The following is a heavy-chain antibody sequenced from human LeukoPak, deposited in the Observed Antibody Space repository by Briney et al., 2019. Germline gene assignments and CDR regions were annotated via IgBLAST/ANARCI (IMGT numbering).Heavy chain of an antibody. D-gene: IGHD3-10*01. V-gene: IGHV4-39*07. Sequence: SETLSLTCTVSGGSISSSSYYWGWIRQPPGKGLEWIGSIYYSGSTYYNPSLKSRVTISVDTSKNQFSLKVNSVTAADTAVYYCARGPYASGYVNPDLSYWYFDLWGRGTLVTVSS. CDR3: ARGPYASGYVNPDLSYWYFDL. J-gene: IGHJ2*01. CDR1: GGSISSSSYY. CDR2: IYYSGST.